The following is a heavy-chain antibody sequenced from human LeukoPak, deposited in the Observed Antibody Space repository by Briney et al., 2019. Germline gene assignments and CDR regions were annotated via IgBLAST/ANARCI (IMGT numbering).Heavy chain of an antibody. CDR3: ARRLRLGGNWFDP. V-gene: IGHV1-69*15. Sequence: SVKVSCKTSGGTFTSYAITWVRQAPGQGLEWMGKIIPISGTTNYAQKFQGRVTFTADESTSTAYMELSSLRSEDTALYYCARRLRLGGNWFDPWGQGTLVTVSS. CDR2: IIPISGTT. CDR1: GGTFTSYA. D-gene: IGHD2-21*01. J-gene: IGHJ5*02.